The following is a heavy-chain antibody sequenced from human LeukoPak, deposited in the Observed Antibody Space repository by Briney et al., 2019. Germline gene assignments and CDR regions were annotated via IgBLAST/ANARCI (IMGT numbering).Heavy chain of an antibody. D-gene: IGHD3-16*01. V-gene: IGHV5-51*01. CDR3: GRGLLGAFGGGNYLDF. J-gene: IGHJ4*02. Sequence: GESLKISCNASGYFFAAYWIAWVRQMPGKGLEWMGMIYPSDSDIKYSPSFQGQVTISADRSTNTASLQWTSLETSDTAIYFWGRGLLGAFGGGNYLDFWGREPLVTVPS. CDR1: GYFFAAYW. CDR2: IYPSDSDI.